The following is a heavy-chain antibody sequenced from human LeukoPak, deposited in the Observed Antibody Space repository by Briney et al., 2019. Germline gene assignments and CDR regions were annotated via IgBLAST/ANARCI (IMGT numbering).Heavy chain of an antibody. CDR1: GGSISSSSYY. J-gene: IGHJ5*02. CDR3: ARYGGNSRWFDP. D-gene: IGHD4-23*01. V-gene: IGHV4-39*01. Sequence: SETLSLTCTVSGGSISSSSYYWGWIRQPPGNGLVWIGSTYYSGSTYYNPSLKSRVTISVDTSKNQFSLKLSSVTAADTAVYYCARYGGNSRWFDPWGQGTLVTVSS. CDR2: TYYSGST.